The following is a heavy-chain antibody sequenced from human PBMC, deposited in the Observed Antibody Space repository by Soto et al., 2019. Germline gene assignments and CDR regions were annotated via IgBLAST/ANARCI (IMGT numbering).Heavy chain of an antibody. D-gene: IGHD6-13*01. Sequence: PGESLKISCKCSGYSFTSYWIGLVRQMPGKGLEWMGIIYPGDSDTRYSPSFQGQVTISADKSISTAYLQWSSLKASDTAMYYCARLEQQLVPEPYYYGMDVWGQGTTVTVSS. V-gene: IGHV5-51*01. CDR1: GYSFTSYW. CDR3: ARLEQQLVPEPYYYGMDV. J-gene: IGHJ6*02. CDR2: IYPGDSDT.